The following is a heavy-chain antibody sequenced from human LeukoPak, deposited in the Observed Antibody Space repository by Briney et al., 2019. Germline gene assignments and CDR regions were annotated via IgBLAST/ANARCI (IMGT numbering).Heavy chain of an antibody. Sequence: PSETLSLTCTVSGGSISSGGYYWTWIRQHPGKGLEWIGYIYDSGGTNYNPSLKSRAIISVDTSKNQFSLNLSSVTAADTAVYYCARGVAAPGTGGLSWFDPWGQGTLVTVSS. CDR1: GGSISSGGYY. D-gene: IGHD6-13*01. CDR3: ARGVAAPGTGGLSWFDP. CDR2: IYDSGGT. J-gene: IGHJ5*02. V-gene: IGHV4-31*03.